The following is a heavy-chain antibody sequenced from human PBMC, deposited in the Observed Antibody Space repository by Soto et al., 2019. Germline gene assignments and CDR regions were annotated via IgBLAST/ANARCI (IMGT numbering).Heavy chain of an antibody. CDR3: ARSRSGSYPAGDY. CDR2: INAGNGNT. D-gene: IGHD1-26*01. CDR1: GYTFTSYA. V-gene: IGHV1-3*01. Sequence: GASVKVSCKASGYTFTSYAMHWVRQAPGQRLEWMGWINAGNGNTKYSQKFQGRVTITRDTSASTAYMELSSLRSEDTAVYYCARSRSGSYPAGDYWGQGTLVTVSS. J-gene: IGHJ4*02.